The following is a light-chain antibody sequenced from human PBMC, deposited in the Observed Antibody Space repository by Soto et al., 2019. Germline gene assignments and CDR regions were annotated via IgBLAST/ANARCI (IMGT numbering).Light chain of an antibody. CDR2: AVT. Sequence: QSALTQPPSASGSPGQSVTISCTGTSSDVGGYNYVSWYQQHPGKAPKLMIYAVTDRPSGVSSRFSGSKSANTASLTISGLQAEDEADYYCSSYTSSSTLFGTGTKLTVL. CDR3: SSYTSSSTL. CDR1: SSDVGGYNY. J-gene: IGLJ1*01. V-gene: IGLV2-14*01.